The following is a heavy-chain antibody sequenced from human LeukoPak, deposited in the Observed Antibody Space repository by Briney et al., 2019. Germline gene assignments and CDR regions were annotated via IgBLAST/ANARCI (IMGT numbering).Heavy chain of an antibody. CDR1: GFNFNNYA. D-gene: IGHD1-26*01. CDR2: ISYDGSNK. V-gene: IGHV3-30*03. J-gene: IGHJ4*02. Sequence: GGSLRLSCAASGFNFNNYAMRWVRQAPGKGLEWVAVISYDGSNKYYADSVKGRFTISRDNSKNTLYLQMNSLRAEDTAVYYCARAPREGFSGSYHDYWGQGTLVTVSS. CDR3: ARAPREGFSGSYHDY.